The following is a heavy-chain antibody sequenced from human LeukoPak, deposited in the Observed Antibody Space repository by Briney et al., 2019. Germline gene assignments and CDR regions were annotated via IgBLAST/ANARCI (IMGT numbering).Heavy chain of an antibody. Sequence: SETLSLTCGVSGGSISNTNWWTWVRQPPGKGLEWIGEVNLQGSTNYNPSLKTRVAISVDKSENHTSLNLTSVPAAGTAVYYCAREGGPYRPLDYSGQGTLVTVAS. V-gene: IGHV4-4*02. CDR1: GGSISNTNW. CDR3: AREGGPYRPLDY. CDR2: VNLQGST. J-gene: IGHJ4*02.